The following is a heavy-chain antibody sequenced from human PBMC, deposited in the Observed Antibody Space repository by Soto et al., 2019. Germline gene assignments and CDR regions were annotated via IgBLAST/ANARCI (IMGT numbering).Heavy chain of an antibody. CDR1: GFTFSSYG. CDR3: ARNSGYDSYFDY. J-gene: IGHJ4*02. V-gene: IGHV3-33*01. Sequence: GGSLRLSCAASGFTFSSYGMHWVRQAPGKGLEWVAVIWYDGSNKYYADSVKGRFTISRDNSKNTLYLQMNSLRAEDTAVYYCARNSGYDSYFDYWGQGTLVTVSS. D-gene: IGHD5-12*01. CDR2: IWYDGSNK.